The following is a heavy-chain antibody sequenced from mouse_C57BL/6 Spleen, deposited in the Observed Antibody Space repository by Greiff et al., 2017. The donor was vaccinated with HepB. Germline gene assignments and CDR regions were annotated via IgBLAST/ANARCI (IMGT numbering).Heavy chain of an antibody. V-gene: IGHV1-50*01. CDR2: IDPSDSYT. Sequence: QVQLKQSGAELVKPGASVKLSCKASGYTFTSYWMQWVKQRPGQGLEWIGEIDPSDSYTNYNQKFKGKATLTVDTSSSTAYMQLSSLTSEDSAVYYCAIGYYGSSPNWYFDVWGTGTTVTVSS. CDR3: AIGYYGSSPNWYFDV. J-gene: IGHJ1*03. D-gene: IGHD1-1*01. CDR1: GYTFTSYW.